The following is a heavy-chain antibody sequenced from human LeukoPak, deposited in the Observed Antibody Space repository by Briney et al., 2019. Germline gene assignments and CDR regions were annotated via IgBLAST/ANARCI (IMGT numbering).Heavy chain of an antibody. CDR2: IKSRTDGGTT. CDR3: ATEFYSNGYNF. Sequence: GGSLRLSCPGSGFTFSSAWMTWVRQIPGKGLEWVGHIKSRTDGGTTDYAAPVKGRFTISRDDSKNTVYLKMNSLKIEDSAVYFCATEFYSNGYNFWGQGTLVIVSS. D-gene: IGHD5-24*01. J-gene: IGHJ4*02. CDR1: GFTFSSAW. V-gene: IGHV3-15*01.